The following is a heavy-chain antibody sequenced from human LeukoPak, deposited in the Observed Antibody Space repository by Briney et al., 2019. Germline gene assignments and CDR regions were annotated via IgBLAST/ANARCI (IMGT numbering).Heavy chain of an antibody. CDR3: ARAGGSGSYLYYYYYYYMDV. D-gene: IGHD3-10*01. Sequence: PSETLSLTCTVSGGSISSGGYYWSWIRQPPGKGLEWIGYIYHSGSTYYNPSLKSRVTTSVDRSKNQFSLKLSSVTAADTAVYYCARAGGSGSYLYYYYYYYMDVWGKGTTVTVSS. J-gene: IGHJ6*03. V-gene: IGHV4-30-2*01. CDR1: GGSISSGGYY. CDR2: IYHSGST.